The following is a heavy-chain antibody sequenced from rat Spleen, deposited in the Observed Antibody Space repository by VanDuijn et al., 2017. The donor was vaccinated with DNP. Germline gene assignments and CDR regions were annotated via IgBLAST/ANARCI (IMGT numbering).Heavy chain of an antibody. CDR1: GFTFSGYW. D-gene: IGHD4-1*01. CDR2: INTDGDTT. Sequence: EVQLVESGGGLVQPGRSLKLSCVASGFTFSGYWMYWIRQAPGKGLEWVASINTDGDTTYYLDSVKGRFTVSRDNAENTVCLQMNSLRSEDTATYYCAKDRTGGFAMDAWGQGTSVTVSS. V-gene: IGHV5-58*01. J-gene: IGHJ4*01. CDR3: AKDRTGGFAMDA.